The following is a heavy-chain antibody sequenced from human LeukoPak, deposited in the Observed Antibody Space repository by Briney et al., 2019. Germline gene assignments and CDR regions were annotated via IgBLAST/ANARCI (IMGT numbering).Heavy chain of an antibody. Sequence: PSETLSLTCAVYGGSFSGYYWSWIRQPPGKGLEWIGEINHGGSTNYNPSLKSRVTISVDTSKNQFSLKLSSVTAADTAVYYCASGTGGPTQDYWGQGTLVTVSS. CDR3: ASGTGGPTQDY. CDR1: GGSFSGYY. V-gene: IGHV4-34*01. CDR2: INHGGST. J-gene: IGHJ4*02. D-gene: IGHD1-14*01.